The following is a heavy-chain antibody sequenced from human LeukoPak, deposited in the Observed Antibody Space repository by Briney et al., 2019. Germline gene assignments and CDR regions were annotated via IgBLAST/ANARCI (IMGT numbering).Heavy chain of an antibody. J-gene: IGHJ6*02. CDR3: ARDLSGRGGWYLYYYYGMDV. CDR1: GFTFSSYA. Sequence: GGSLRLSCAASGFTFSSYAMHWVRQAPGKELEWVAVISYDGSNKYYADSVKGRFTISRDNSKNTLYLQMNSLRAGDTAVYYCARDLSGRGGWYLYYYYGMDVWGQGTTVAVSS. V-gene: IGHV3-30-3*01. CDR2: ISYDGSNK. D-gene: IGHD6-19*01.